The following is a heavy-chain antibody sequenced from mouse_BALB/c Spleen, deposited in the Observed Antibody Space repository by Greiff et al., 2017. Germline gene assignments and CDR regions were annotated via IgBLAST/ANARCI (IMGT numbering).Heavy chain of an antibody. CDR1: GFTFTDYY. CDR2: IRNKANGYTT. Sequence: VQLKESGGGLVQPGGSLRLSCATSGFTFTDYYMSWVRQPPGKALEWLGFIRNKANGYTTEYSASVKGRFTISRDNSQSILYLQMNTLRAEDSATYYCARDRGGAWFAYWGQGTLVTVSA. V-gene: IGHV7-3*02. CDR3: ARDRGGAWFAY. J-gene: IGHJ3*01.